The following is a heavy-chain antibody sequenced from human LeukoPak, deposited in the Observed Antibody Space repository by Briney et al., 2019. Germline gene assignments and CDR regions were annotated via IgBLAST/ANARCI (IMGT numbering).Heavy chain of an antibody. D-gene: IGHD3-10*01. CDR1: GGSFSGYY. V-gene: IGHV4-34*01. Sequence: PSETLSLTCAVYGGSFSGYYWSWIRQPPGKGLEWIGEINHSGSTNYNPSLKSRVTTSVDTSKNQFSLKLSSVTAADTAVYYCGRGPKVLIWFGELLPPPWPWGQGTLVTVSS. CDR3: GRGPKVLIWFGELLPPPWP. J-gene: IGHJ5*02. CDR2: INHSGST.